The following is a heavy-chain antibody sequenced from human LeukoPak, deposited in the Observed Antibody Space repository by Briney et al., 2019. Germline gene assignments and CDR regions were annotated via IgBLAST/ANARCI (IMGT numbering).Heavy chain of an antibody. CDR2: VNRDGSET. Sequence: GGSLRLSCAASGFTLSNHWMTWVRQVPGRGPEWVANVNRDGSETYYLDSVKGRFTISKDNAKNSLYLQMNSLKAEDTALYHCARNNGMDVWGQGTTVTVSS. CDR1: GFTLSNHW. J-gene: IGHJ6*02. CDR3: ARNNGMDV. V-gene: IGHV3-7*03.